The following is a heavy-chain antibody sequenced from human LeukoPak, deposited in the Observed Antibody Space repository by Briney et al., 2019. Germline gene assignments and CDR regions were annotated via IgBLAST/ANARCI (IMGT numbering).Heavy chain of an antibody. Sequence: PSQTLSLTCPVSGGSISSGGYYWSWIRQPPGKGLEWIGYIYHSGSTYYNPSLKSRVTISVDRSKNQFSLKLSSVTAADTAVYYCARAYCGGDCYSQNYYMDVWGKGTTVTVSS. CDR3: ARAYCGGDCYSQNYYMDV. CDR1: GGSISSGGYY. CDR2: IYHSGST. J-gene: IGHJ6*03. V-gene: IGHV4-30-2*01. D-gene: IGHD2-21*01.